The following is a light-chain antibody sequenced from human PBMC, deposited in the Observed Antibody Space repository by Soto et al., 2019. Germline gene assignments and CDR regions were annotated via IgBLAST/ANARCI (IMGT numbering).Light chain of an antibody. J-gene: IGKJ4*01. V-gene: IGKV3-11*01. Sequence: EIVLTQSPATLSLSPGERATLSCRASQSVSIYLAWYQQKPGQAPRLLIYDASNRATGIPARFSGCGSGTDFSLTISSLESEDFAVYYCQQRRNWPLTFGGGTKVEIK. CDR1: QSVSIY. CDR2: DAS. CDR3: QQRRNWPLT.